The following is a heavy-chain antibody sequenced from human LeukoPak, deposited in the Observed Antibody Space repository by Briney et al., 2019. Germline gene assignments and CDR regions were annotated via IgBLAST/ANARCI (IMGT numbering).Heavy chain of an antibody. V-gene: IGHV1-18*01. CDR3: ARAGRVGSSWPRGFNWFDP. CDR1: GYTFTSYG. Sequence: GASVKVSCKASGYTFTSYGISWVRQAPGQGLEWMGWISAYNGNTNYAQKLQGRVTMTTDTSTSTAYMELGSLRSDDTAVYYCARAGRVGSSWPRGFNWFDPWGQGTLVTVSS. CDR2: ISAYNGNT. D-gene: IGHD6-13*01. J-gene: IGHJ5*02.